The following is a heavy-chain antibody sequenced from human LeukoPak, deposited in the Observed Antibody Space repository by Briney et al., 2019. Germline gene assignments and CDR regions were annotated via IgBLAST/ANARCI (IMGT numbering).Heavy chain of an antibody. V-gene: IGHV2-5*01. J-gene: IGHJ3*02. Sequence: SGPTLVNPTQTLTLTCTFSGFSLSTSGVGVGWIRQPPGKALEWLPLIYWNDDKRDSPSLKSRLTITKDTSKNQVVLTMTNMDPVDTATYYCARGYCSSTSCYTFDIWGQGTMVTVSS. CDR1: GFSLSTSGVG. CDR2: IYWNDDK. D-gene: IGHD2-2*02. CDR3: ARGYCSSTSCYTFDI.